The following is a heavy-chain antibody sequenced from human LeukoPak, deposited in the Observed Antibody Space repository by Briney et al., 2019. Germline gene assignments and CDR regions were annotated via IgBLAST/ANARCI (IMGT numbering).Heavy chain of an antibody. CDR3: AREELGSSLGFDP. CDR2: ISFDGSNK. CDR1: GFTFSSYW. Sequence: GGSLRLSCAASGFTFSSYWMYWVRQPPGKGLEWVAVISFDGSNKYYADSVKGRFTISRDNSKNTLYLQMNSLRAEDTAVYYCAREELGSSLGFDPWGQGTLVTVSS. V-gene: IGHV3-30-3*01. D-gene: IGHD3-16*01. J-gene: IGHJ5*02.